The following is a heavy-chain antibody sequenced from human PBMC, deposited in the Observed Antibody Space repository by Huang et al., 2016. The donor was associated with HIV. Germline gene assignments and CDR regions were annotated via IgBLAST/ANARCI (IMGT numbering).Heavy chain of an antibody. D-gene: IGHD2-21*02. CDR1: GCSFTNYW. V-gene: IGHV5-51*03. CDR2: IYPADSDT. CDR3: ARSEVLVTAVPFDH. Sequence: EVQLVQSEAEVKKPGESLKISCRGSGCSFTNYWIGWVRQRPGEGLEWMGVIYPADSDTRYSPSFQGQVTFSADKSTRTAYLQWSSLQASDTAIYYCARSEVLVTAVPFDHWGQGTLVTVSS. J-gene: IGHJ4*02.